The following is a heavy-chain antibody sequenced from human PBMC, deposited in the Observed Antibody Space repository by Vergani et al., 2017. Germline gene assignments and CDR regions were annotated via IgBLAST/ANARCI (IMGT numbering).Heavy chain of an antibody. J-gene: IGHJ4*02. CDR2: ISGGGGST. V-gene: IGHV3-23*04. CDR1: GFTFSSYA. D-gene: IGHD4-11*01. Sequence: VQLVESGGGVVQPGGSLRLSCAASGFTFSSYAMSWVRQAPGKGLKWFSVISGGGGSTSYADSVKGRFTISRDNSKNTLYLQVNSLRAEDTAVYYWAREDYSDYVMFDYWGQGTLVTVSA. CDR3: AREDYSDYVMFDY.